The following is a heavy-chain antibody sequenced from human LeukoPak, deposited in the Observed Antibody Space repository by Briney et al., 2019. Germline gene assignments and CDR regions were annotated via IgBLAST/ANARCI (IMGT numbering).Heavy chain of an antibody. CDR1: GDSVSSNSAA. J-gene: IGHJ6*02. CDR3: AGDLTSTVTNYYYGMDV. Sequence: SQTLSLTCAISGDSVSSNSAAWNWIRQSPSRGLEWLGRTYYRSKWYNDYAVSVKSRITINPDTSKNQFSLQLNSVTPEDTAVYYCAGDLTSTVTNYYYGMDVWGQGTTVTVSS. V-gene: IGHV6-1*01. D-gene: IGHD5/OR15-5a*01. CDR2: TYYRSKWYN.